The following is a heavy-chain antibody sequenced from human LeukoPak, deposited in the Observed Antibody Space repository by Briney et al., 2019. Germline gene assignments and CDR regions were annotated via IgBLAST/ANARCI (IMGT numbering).Heavy chain of an antibody. CDR3: AREDSSGWYLDY. V-gene: IGHV4-39*07. CDR1: GGSISSSSYY. J-gene: IGHJ4*02. D-gene: IGHD6-19*01. CDR2: IYYSGST. Sequence: SETLSLTCTVSGGSISSSSYYWGWIRQPPGKGLEWIGSIYYSGSTYYNPSLKSRVTISVDTSKNQFSLKLSSVTAADTAVYYCAREDSSGWYLDYWGQGTLVTVSS.